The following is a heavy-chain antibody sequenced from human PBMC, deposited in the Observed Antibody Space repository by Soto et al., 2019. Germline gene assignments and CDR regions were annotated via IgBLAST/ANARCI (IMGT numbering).Heavy chain of an antibody. D-gene: IGHD5-12*01. CDR2: INHSGST. CDR3: ARASEDIVATTAGFDY. V-gene: IGHV4-34*01. CDR1: GGSFSGYY. Sequence: PSETLSLTCAVYGGSFSGYYWSWIRQPPGKGLEWIGEINHSGSTNYNPSLKSRVTISVDTSKNQFSLKLSSVTAADTAVYYCARASEDIVATTAGFDYWGQGTLVTVSS. J-gene: IGHJ4*02.